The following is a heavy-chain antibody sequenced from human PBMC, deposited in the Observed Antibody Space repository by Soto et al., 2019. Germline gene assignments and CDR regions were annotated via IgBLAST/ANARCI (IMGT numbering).Heavy chain of an antibody. V-gene: IGHV2-5*02. Sequence: QITLKESGPTLMKPTQTLTLTCTFSGFSLSTYGVGLGWIRQPPGKALEWLGFIYWDDDKRYRPSLKNRLTIAKGTSKNQVVLTMTNMDPVDTATYYCAHRPPDTGSGSYPLFDYWGQGIMVTVSS. CDR3: AHRPPDTGSGSYPLFDY. D-gene: IGHD3-10*01. J-gene: IGHJ4*02. CDR2: IYWDDDK. CDR1: GFSLSTYGVG.